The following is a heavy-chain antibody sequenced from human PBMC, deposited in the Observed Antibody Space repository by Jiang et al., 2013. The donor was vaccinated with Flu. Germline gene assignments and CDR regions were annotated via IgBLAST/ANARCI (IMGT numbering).Heavy chain of an antibody. J-gene: IGHJ4*02. CDR3: ARGRGQWFGELLFDY. CDR2: IYYSGST. V-gene: IGHV4-59*11. D-gene: IGHD3-10*01. CDR1: GDSISSHY. Sequence: TCTVSGDSISSHYWNWIRQSPGKGLEWIGYIYYSGSTNYNPSLESRITISVDTSNTQFSLKLSSVTAADTAVYYCARGRGQWFGELLFDYWGQGTLVTVSS.